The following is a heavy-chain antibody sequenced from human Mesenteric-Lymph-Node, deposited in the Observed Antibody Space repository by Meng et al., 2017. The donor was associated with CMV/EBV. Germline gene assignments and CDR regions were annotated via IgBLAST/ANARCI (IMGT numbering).Heavy chain of an antibody. CDR2: IIPMFGKP. CDR1: GGTFSSYA. D-gene: IGHD3-16*01. J-gene: IGHJ4*02. Sequence: SVKVSCKASGGTFSSYAINWVRQAPGEGLEWMGGIIPMFGKPNYAQKFQGRVTVTADKSTSTAYMELSSLRSEDTAVYYCAKDRLTLYYFDYWGQGTLVTVSS. V-gene: IGHV1-69*06. CDR3: AKDRLTLYYFDY.